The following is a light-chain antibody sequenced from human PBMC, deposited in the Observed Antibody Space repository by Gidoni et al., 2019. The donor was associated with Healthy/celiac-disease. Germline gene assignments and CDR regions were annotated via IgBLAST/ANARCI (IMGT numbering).Light chain of an antibody. CDR1: QSVSSSY. CDR3: QQYGSSPIA. Sequence: IVFTHSPDTLSLSPCERATLSCRASQSVSSSYLAWYQQKPGQAPRLLIYGASNRATGIPDRFSGSGSGTDFTLTISRLEPEDFAVYYCQQYGSSPIAFGGGTKVEIK. V-gene: IGKV3-20*01. J-gene: IGKJ4*01. CDR2: GAS.